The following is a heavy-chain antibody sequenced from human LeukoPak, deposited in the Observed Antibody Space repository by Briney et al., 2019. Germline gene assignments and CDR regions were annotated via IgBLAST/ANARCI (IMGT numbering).Heavy chain of an antibody. CDR1: GGSISSNY. J-gene: IGHJ4*02. CDR3: ARPGDISSWYDY. Sequence: SETLSLTCTVSGGSISSNYWSWIRQPPGKGLQWIGYINYSGNTNYNPSLTGRVTVSVDTSKNQFSLKLSSVTAADTAVYYCARPGDISSWYDYWGQGTVVTVSS. CDR2: INYSGNT. V-gene: IGHV4-59*12. D-gene: IGHD6-13*01.